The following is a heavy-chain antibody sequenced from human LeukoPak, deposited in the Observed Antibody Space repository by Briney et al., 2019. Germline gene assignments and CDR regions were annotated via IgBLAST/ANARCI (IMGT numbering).Heavy chain of an antibody. V-gene: IGHV1-69*13. Sequence: GASVKVSCKASGGTFSSYAISWVRQAPGQGREWMGGIIPIFGTANYAQKFQGRVTITADESTSTAYMELSSLRSEDTAVYYCARDVDCSGGRCYRGEFDYWGKGTMVTVSS. D-gene: IGHD2-15*01. CDR2: IIPIFGTA. CDR1: GGTFSSYA. J-gene: IGHJ4*02. CDR3: ARDVDCSGGRCYRGEFDY.